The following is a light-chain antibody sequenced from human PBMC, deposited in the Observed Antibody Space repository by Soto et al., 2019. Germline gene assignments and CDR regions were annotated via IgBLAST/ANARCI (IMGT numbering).Light chain of an antibody. CDR2: RAS. V-gene: IGKV3-15*01. CDR3: QQYQNLWT. CDR1: QTIYSN. J-gene: IGKJ1*01. Sequence: IVMTQSPATLSVSPGERATLSCRAGQTIYSNVAWYQQRPGQAPRLIIYRASSRATGVPDRFSGSGSGTEFTLTNSSLQSEDFALYFCQQYQNLWTFGQGTKVEIK.